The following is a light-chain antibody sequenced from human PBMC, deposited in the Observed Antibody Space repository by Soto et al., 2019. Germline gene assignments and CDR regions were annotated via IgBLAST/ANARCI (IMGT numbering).Light chain of an antibody. V-gene: IGKV1-5*03. Sequence: DIQLTQSPSSLSASVGGRVTITCRASQTISSWLAWYQQKPGKAPKLLIYKASTLKSGVPSRFSGSGSGTEFTLTISSLQPDDFETYYCQHYNSYSEAFGQGTKVDIK. CDR1: QTISSW. J-gene: IGKJ1*01. CDR2: KAS. CDR3: QHYNSYSEA.